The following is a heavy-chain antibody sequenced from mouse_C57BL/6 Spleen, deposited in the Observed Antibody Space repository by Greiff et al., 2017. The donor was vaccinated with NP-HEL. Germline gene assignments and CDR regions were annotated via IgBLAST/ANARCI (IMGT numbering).Heavy chain of an antibody. D-gene: IGHD1-1*02. Sequence: EVQLQQSGAELVRPGASVKLSCPASGFNIKDDYMHWVKQRPEQGLEWIGWIDPENGATEYASKFQGKATIATDTSSNTAYLPLSSLTSVDTAVYYCTTRWLGAYWGQGTLVTGSA. CDR2: IDPENGAT. CDR1: GFNIKDDY. J-gene: IGHJ3*01. V-gene: IGHV14-4*01. CDR3: TTRWLGAY.